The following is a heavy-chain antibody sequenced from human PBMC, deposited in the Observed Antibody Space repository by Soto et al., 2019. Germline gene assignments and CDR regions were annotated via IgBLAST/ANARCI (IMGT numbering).Heavy chain of an antibody. CDR2: IDPSDSQT. D-gene: IGHD3-22*01. CDR3: ARQIYDSDTGPNFQYYFDS. CDR1: GYTFTNYY. V-gene: IGHV5-10-1*01. J-gene: IGHJ4*02. Sequence: GASVKVSCKASGYTFTNYYVQWVRQKPGKGLEWMGRIDPSDSQTYYSPSFRGHVTISVTKSITTVFLQWSSLRASDTAMYYCARQIYDSDTGPNFQYYFDSWGQGTPVTVS.